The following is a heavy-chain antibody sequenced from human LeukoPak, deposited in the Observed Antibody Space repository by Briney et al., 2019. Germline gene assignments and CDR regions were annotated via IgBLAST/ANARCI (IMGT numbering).Heavy chain of an antibody. V-gene: IGHV4-34*01. Sequence: PSETLSLTCAVYGGSFSGYYWSWIRQPPGKGLEWIGEINHSGSTNYNPSLKSRVTISVDTSKNQFSLKLSSVTAADTAVYYCANCPYSSGWYCWAFDIWGQGTMLTVSS. CDR2: INHSGST. CDR3: ANCPYSSGWYCWAFDI. J-gene: IGHJ3*02. D-gene: IGHD6-19*01. CDR1: GGSFSGYY.